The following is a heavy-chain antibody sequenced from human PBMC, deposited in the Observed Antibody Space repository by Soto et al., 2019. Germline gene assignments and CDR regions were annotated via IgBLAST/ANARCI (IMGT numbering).Heavy chain of an antibody. CDR2: IYWDDDK. CDR1: GFSLSTSGVG. J-gene: IGHJ6*02. D-gene: IGHD3-10*01. CDR3: AHSMVGDYYYGMDV. Sequence: QITLKESGPTLVKPTQTLTLTCTFSGFSLSTSGVGVGWIRQPPGKALEWLALIYWDDDKRYSPSLKSRLTIAKDTSKSRVVLTMTTMDPVDTATYYCAHSMVGDYYYGMDVWGQGTTVTVSS. V-gene: IGHV2-5*02.